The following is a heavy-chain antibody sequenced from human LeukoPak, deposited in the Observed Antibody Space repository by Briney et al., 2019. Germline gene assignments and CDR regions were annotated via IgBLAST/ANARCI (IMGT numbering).Heavy chain of an antibody. CDR3: ARGGAYYFGY. V-gene: IGHV3-11*05. CDR2: ISSTSSYT. Sequence: GGSLRLSCAASGFTFSDYYMSWIRQAPGKGLEWVSYISSTSSYTKHADSVKGRFTISRDNAKNSLYLQMNGLRAEDTAVYYCARGGAYYFGYWGQGTVVTVSS. D-gene: IGHD3-16*01. J-gene: IGHJ4*02. CDR1: GFTFSDYY.